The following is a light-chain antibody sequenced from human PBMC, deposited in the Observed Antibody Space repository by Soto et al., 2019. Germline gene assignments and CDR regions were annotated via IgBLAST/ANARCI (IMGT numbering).Light chain of an antibody. J-gene: IGKJ1*01. CDR1: QSISNW. CDR2: KAS. V-gene: IGKV1-5*03. Sequence: DIQMTQSPSTLSASVGARVTITCRASQSISNWLAWYQQKAGKAPNLLIYKASSLESGVPSRFSGSGSGTEFTLPISSLQPDDFGSYDCQEYNSYWTFGQGTKVDI. CDR3: QEYNSYWT.